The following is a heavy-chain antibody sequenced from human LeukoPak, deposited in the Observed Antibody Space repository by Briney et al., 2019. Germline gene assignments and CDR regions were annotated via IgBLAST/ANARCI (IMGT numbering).Heavy chain of an antibody. CDR2: FDSNGPNT. D-gene: IGHD4-11*01. V-gene: IGHV3-23*01. CDR3: ARAPHYSNYGPYYYGMDV. Sequence: GGSLRLSCAASGFTFSSFAMTWVRQAPGKGLEWVSGFDSNGPNTYYADSVKGRWTISRDNSRNTLYLEMNSLRAEDTAVYYCARAPHYSNYGPYYYGMDVWGQGTTVTVSS. CDR1: GFTFSSFA. J-gene: IGHJ6*02.